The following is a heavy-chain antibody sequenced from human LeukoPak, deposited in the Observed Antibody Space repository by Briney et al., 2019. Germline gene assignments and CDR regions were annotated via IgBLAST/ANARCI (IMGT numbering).Heavy chain of an antibody. CDR2: INHSGST. CDR1: GGSFSGYY. J-gene: IGHJ4*02. CDR3: ARAEYDSSGYYRGYYFDY. V-gene: IGHV4-34*01. Sequence: SETLSLTCAVYGGSFSGYYWSWIRQPPGKGLEWIGEINHSGSTNYNPSLKSRVTISVDTSKNQFSLKLSSVTAADTAVYYCARAEYDSSGYYRGYYFDYWGQGTLVTVSS. D-gene: IGHD3-22*01.